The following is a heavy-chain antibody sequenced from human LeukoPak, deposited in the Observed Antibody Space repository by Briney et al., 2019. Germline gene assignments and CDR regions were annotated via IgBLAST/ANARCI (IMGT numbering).Heavy chain of an antibody. Sequence: GGSLRLSCSASGFTFSSYAMHWVRQAPGKGLEWVAVISKDGSDKYYPGSVRGRFTISRDNSKNTIYLQMDSLRAENTAIYYCARDYWWNYDYWGQGTLVTVSS. CDR2: ISKDGSDK. V-gene: IGHV3-30-3*01. J-gene: IGHJ4*02. CDR1: GFTFSSYA. CDR3: ARDYWWNYDY. D-gene: IGHD1-7*01.